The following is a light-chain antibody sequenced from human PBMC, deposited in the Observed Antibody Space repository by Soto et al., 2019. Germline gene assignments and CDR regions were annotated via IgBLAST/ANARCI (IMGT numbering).Light chain of an antibody. Sequence: DIQMTQSPSTLGGCVGGGVTITCRASQTISKYLAWFQQRPGKVPRRLVYAASSLQSGVPSRFSGSGSGTEFTLTISSLQPEDFGTYYCLQHTSYPWTFGQGTKVDI. J-gene: IGKJ1*01. V-gene: IGKV1-17*03. CDR3: LQHTSYPWT. CDR1: QTISKY. CDR2: AAS.